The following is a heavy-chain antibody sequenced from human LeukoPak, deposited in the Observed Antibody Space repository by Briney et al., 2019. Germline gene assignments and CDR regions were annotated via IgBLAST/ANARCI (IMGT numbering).Heavy chain of an antibody. CDR3: AHGYGSGRWFDP. J-gene: IGHJ5*02. V-gene: IGHV2-5*02. Sequence: SGPTLVKPTQTLTLTCTFSGFSLRTSGVGVGWIRQPPGKALECLALIYWDDDKRYSPSLKSRLTITKDTSKNQVVLTMTNMDPVDTATYYCAHGYGSGRWFDPWGQGTLVTVSS. CDR1: GFSLRTSGVG. D-gene: IGHD3-10*01. CDR2: IYWDDDK.